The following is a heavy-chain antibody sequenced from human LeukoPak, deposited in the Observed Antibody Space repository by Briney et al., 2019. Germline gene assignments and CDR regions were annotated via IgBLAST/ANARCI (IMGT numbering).Heavy chain of an antibody. V-gene: IGHV4-34*01. CDR1: GGSFSGYY. CDR2: IPHSGSA. D-gene: IGHD6-25*01. J-gene: IGHJ4*02. Sequence: SETLSLTCAVYGGSFSGYYWTLIRQPPRQGLEWIGEIPHSGSANSNPSLKSRVTISVDTSKNQFSLKLSSVTAADTAVYYCAREKRSGGFPFDYWGQGTLVTVSS. CDR3: AREKRSGGFPFDY.